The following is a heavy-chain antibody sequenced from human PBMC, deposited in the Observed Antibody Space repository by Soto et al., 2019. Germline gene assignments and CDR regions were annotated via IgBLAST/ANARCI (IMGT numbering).Heavy chain of an antibody. V-gene: IGHV3-33*01. D-gene: IGHD2-2*01. J-gene: IGHJ6*02. CDR3: ARDVVSAYGMDV. CDR2: IWYDGSNK. CDR1: GFTFSSYG. Sequence: GGSLRLSCAASGFTFSSYGMHWVRQAPGKGLEWVAVIWYDGSNKYYADSVKGRFTISRDNSKNTLYLQMNSLRAEDTAVYYCARDVVSAYGMDVWGQGTTVTVSS.